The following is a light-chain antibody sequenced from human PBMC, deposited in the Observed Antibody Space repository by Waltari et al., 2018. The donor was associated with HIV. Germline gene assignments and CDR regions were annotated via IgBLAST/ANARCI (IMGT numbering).Light chain of an antibody. CDR2: AGS. CDR3: QQIDSYPYT. Sequence: DIQLTQSPSFLSASIGDRVTITCRASQDITTSLAWYQRHPGRAPRLLVYAGSTLETGVPSRFSGYGAGTEFTLTISGLQPEDFATYYCQQIDSYPYTFGQGTKLEIK. J-gene: IGKJ2*01. V-gene: IGKV1-9*01. CDR1: QDITTS.